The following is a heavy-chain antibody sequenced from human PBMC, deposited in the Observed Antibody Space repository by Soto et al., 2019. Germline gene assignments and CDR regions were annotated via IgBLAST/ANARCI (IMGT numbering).Heavy chain of an antibody. D-gene: IGHD2-15*01. CDR3: ARDYLYCSGGRCYPNY. CDR1: GFTFSNYW. Sequence: PGGSLRLSCAASGFTFSNYWMTWVRQAPGKGLEWVANIKHDGSEKYYVDSVKGRFTISRDNAKSSLYLQMSSLRVEDTALYYCARDYLYCSGGRCYPNYWGQGTLVTVSS. V-gene: IGHV3-7*01. J-gene: IGHJ4*02. CDR2: IKHDGSEK.